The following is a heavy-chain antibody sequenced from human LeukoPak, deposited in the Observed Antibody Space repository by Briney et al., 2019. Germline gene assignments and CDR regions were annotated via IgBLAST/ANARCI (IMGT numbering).Heavy chain of an antibody. J-gene: IGHJ4*02. CDR3: AREKYYYDSSGYSED. V-gene: IGHV4-39*07. Sequence: SETLSLTCTVSGGSISSSSYYWGWIRQPPGKGLEWIGSIYYSGSTYYNPSLKSRVTISVDTSKNQFSLKLSSVTAADTAVYYCAREKYYYDSSGYSEDWGQGTLVTVSS. CDR2: IYYSGST. CDR1: GGSISSSSYY. D-gene: IGHD3-22*01.